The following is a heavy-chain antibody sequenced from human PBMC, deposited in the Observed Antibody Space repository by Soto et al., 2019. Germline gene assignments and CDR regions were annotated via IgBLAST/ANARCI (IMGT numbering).Heavy chain of an antibody. CDR3: AKTGKHCSSTSCYDDSDYFDY. CDR2: ISGSGGST. V-gene: IGHV3-23*01. CDR1: GFTFSSYA. Sequence: EVQLLESGGGLVQPGGSLRLSCAASGFTFSSYAMSWVRQAPGKGLEWVSAISGSGGSTYYADSVKGRFTISRDNSKNPLYLQMNSLRAEDTAVYYCAKTGKHCSSTSCYDDSDYFDYWGQGTLVTVSS. J-gene: IGHJ4*02. D-gene: IGHD2-2*01.